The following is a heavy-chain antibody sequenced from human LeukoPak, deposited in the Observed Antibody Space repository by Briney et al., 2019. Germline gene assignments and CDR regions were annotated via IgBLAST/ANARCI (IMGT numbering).Heavy chain of an antibody. CDR3: ARVRGYLVRYYFDY. CDR1: GGSISSSSYY. V-gene: IGHV4-39*07. Sequence: PSETLSLTCTVSGGSISSSSYYWGWIRQPPGKGLEWTGSIYYSGSTYYNPSLKSRVTISVDTSKNQFSLKLSSVTAADTAVYYCARVRGYLVRYYFDYWGQGTLVTVSS. CDR2: IYYSGST. D-gene: IGHD3-22*01. J-gene: IGHJ4*02.